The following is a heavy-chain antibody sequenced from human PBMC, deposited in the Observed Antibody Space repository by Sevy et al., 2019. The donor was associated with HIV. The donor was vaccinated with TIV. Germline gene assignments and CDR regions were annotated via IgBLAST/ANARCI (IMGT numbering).Heavy chain of an antibody. V-gene: IGHV1-18*01. Sequence: ASVKVSCKASGYTFTSYGISWVRQAPGQGLEWMGWISAYNGNTNYAQTLQGRVTMTTDTSTSTAYMELRSLRSDDTAMYYCARHHCSSTSCYIYYGMDVWGQGTTVTVSS. CDR3: ARHHCSSTSCYIYYGMDV. CDR2: ISAYNGNT. D-gene: IGHD2-2*02. CDR1: GYTFTSYG. J-gene: IGHJ6*02.